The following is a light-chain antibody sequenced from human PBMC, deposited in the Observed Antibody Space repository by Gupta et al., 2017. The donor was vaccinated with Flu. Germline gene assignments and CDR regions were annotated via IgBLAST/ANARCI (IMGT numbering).Light chain of an antibody. CDR2: RAS. V-gene: IGKV1-39*01. CDR1: QRIDTY. J-gene: IGKJ1*01. Sequence: PSSLSASIGDRVTISCRASQRIDTYLNWYQQKPVNPPQLLIYRASSLQSGVPSRFSGSGSGSDFTLTISSLQPEDFATYYCQQTYANPRTFGQGTRVDLK. CDR3: QQTYANPRT.